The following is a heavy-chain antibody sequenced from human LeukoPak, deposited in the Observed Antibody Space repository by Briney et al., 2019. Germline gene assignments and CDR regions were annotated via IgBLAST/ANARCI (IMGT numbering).Heavy chain of an antibody. J-gene: IGHJ4*02. D-gene: IGHD4-23*01. V-gene: IGHV3-30*04. CDR2: ISLDGSNK. CDR3: AKDDSYGGNSIFDC. CDR1: RFTFGSYA. Sequence: PGRSLRLSCAASRFTFGSYAMHWVRQAPGKGLEWVAVISLDGSNKYYADSVKGRFTISRDNGKNSLYLQMNSLRVDDTAFYYCAKDDSYGGNSIFDCWGQGTLVTVSS.